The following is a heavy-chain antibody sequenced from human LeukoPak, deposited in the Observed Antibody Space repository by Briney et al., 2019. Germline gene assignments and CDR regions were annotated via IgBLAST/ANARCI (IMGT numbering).Heavy chain of an antibody. D-gene: IGHD6-13*01. Sequence: GGSLRLSCVASGFIFRNYAMHWVRQAPGKGLEWVAVGSHDGRNEIYGDSVKGRFTISRDNSKNTVYLQMDNLRPEDTAVYYCAKDRDSSTWSFFDFWGQGTLVTVSS. V-gene: IGHV3-30*18. CDR3: AKDRDSSTWSFFDF. CDR2: GSHDGRNE. CDR1: GFIFRNYA. J-gene: IGHJ4*02.